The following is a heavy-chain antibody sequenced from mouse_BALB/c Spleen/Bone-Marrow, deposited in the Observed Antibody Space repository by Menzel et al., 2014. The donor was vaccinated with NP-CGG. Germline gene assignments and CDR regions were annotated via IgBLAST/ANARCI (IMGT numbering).Heavy chain of an antibody. CDR1: GFTFSSYS. J-gene: IGHJ2*01. CDR3: SKDGGYDYSYCFDY. CDR2: ISSGGHYT. V-gene: IGHV5-6-4*01. D-gene: IGHD2-4*01. Sequence: DVQLQESGGGLVKPGGSLKLSCAASGFTFSSYSMSWVRQTPEKRLEWVATISSGGHYTYYPDSVKGRFTISRDNAKNTLYLQMSSLKSEDTAMYYCSKDGGYDYSYCFDYWGQGTTLTVSS.